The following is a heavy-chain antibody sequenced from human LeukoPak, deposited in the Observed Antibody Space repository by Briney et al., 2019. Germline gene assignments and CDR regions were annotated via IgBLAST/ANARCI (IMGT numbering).Heavy chain of an antibody. D-gene: IGHD1-7*01. J-gene: IGHJ3*02. CDR1: GFMFSSYW. V-gene: IGHV3-7*01. CDR3: SRWNFAFDI. Sequence: GGSLRLSCAASGFMFSSYWMTWVRQAPGKGLEWVANIKQDGSERHYVDSVEGRFTISRDNAKSSLYLQMDSLRVEDTAVYYCSRWNFAFDIWGQGTMVTVSS. CDR2: IKQDGSER.